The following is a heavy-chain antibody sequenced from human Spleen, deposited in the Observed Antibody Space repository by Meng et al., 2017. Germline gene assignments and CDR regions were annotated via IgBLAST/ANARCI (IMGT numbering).Heavy chain of an antibody. CDR3: ARQGYSNSYFYSYGMDV. D-gene: IGHD4-11*01. CDR2: FYPGDSDT. J-gene: IGHJ6*02. Sequence: KVSCKASGYTFTSYGISWVRQAPGQGLEWMGIFYPGDSDTRYSPSFPGQVTLSADKSISTAYLQWSSLKASDTAMYYCARQGYSNSYFYSYGMDVWGQGTTVTVSS. CDR1: GYTFTSYG. V-gene: IGHV5-51*01.